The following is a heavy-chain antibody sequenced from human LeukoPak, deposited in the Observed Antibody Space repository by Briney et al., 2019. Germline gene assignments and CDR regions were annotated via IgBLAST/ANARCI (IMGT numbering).Heavy chain of an antibody. CDR2: IYSGGAT. V-gene: IGHV3-53*01. CDR1: GFTVSSNY. Sequence: PGRSLRLSCAASGFTVSSNYMSWVRQAPGKGLEWVSIIYSGGATYYADSVKGRFTVSRDNSKNTVYLQMNSLRAEDTAVYYCARTMAGTGNYFDYWGQGTLVTVSS. D-gene: IGHD6-19*01. J-gene: IGHJ4*02. CDR3: ARTMAGTGNYFDY.